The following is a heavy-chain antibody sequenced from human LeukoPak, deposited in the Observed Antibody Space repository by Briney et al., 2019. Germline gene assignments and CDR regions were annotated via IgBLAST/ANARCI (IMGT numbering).Heavy chain of an antibody. J-gene: IGHJ4*02. CDR3: AGGKLRFLEWYPTGYYFDY. V-gene: IGHV3-23*01. CDR2: ISGSGGST. Sequence: GGSLRLSCAASGFTFSSYAMSWVRQAPGKGLEWVSAISGSGGSTYYAASVKGPFTISSANSKNPLYLQITSLRAEDTAVYYCAGGKLRFLEWYPTGYYFDYWGQGTLVTVSS. D-gene: IGHD3-3*01. CDR1: GFTFSSYA.